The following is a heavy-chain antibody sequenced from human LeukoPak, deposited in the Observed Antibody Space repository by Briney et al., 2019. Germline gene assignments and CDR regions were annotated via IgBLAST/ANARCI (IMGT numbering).Heavy chain of an antibody. CDR3: ARFGVVPAARYYYGMDV. CDR1: GFTFSDHA. D-gene: IGHD2-2*01. Sequence: GGSLRLSCTASGFTFSDHAMSWVRQAPGKGLEWVGRTRNKANSYTTEYAASVKGRFTISRDDSKNSLYLQMNSLKTEDTAVYYCARFGVVPAARYYYGMDVWGKGTTVTVSS. V-gene: IGHV3-72*01. CDR2: TRNKANSYTT. J-gene: IGHJ6*04.